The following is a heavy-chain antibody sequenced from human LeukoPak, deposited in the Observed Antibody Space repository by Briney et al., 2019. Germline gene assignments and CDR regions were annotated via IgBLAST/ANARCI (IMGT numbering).Heavy chain of an antibody. D-gene: IGHD2-15*01. CDR2: INPSGGST. V-gene: IGHV1-46*01. Sequence: ASVKVSCKASGYTFTSYYMHWVRQAPGQGLEWMGIINPSGGSTSYAQKFQGRVTMTRDTSTSTVYMELSGLRSEDTAMYYCATDPVGYCSSDSCYSVDYWGQGTLVTVSS. CDR1: GYTFTSYY. CDR3: ATDPVGYCSSDSCYSVDY. J-gene: IGHJ4*02.